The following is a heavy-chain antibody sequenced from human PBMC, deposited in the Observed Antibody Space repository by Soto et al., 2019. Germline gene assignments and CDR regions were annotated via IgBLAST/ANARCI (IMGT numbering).Heavy chain of an antibody. J-gene: IGHJ4*02. CDR2: ISSSSTI. Sequence: QPGGSLRLSCAASGFTFSSYSMNWVRQAPGKGLEWVSYISSSSTIYYADSVKGRFTISRDNAKNSLYLQMNSLRDEDTAVYYCARARGYSYGYVDYWGQGTLVTVSS. CDR1: GFTFSSYS. CDR3: ARARGYSYGYVDY. D-gene: IGHD5-18*01. V-gene: IGHV3-48*02.